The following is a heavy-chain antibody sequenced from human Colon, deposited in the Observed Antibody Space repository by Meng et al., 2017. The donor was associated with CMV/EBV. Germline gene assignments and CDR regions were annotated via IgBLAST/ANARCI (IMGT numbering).Heavy chain of an antibody. J-gene: IGHJ4*02. D-gene: IGHD6-25*01. CDR2: INPNSGGT. CDR3: VQPLGIDY. V-gene: IGHV1-2*02. CDR1: GYTFTGYY. Sequence: ASVKVSCKASGYTFTGYYMYWVRQAPGQGLEWMGWINPNSGGTNYAQKFQGRVTMTRDTSISTAYMELSRLKSDDTAVYYCVQPLGIDYWGQGTLVTVSS.